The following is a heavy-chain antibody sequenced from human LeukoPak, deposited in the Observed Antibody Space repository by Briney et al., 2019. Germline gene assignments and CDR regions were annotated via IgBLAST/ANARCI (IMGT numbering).Heavy chain of an antibody. Sequence: GRSLRLSCAASGFTFSSYGMHWVRQAPGKGLEWVAVIWYDGSNKYYADSVKGRFTISRDNSKNTLYLQMNSLRAEDTAVYYCAAQCIAVAGTIDYWGQGTLVTVSS. J-gene: IGHJ4*02. CDR3: AAQCIAVAGTIDY. D-gene: IGHD6-19*01. V-gene: IGHV3-33*01. CDR1: GFTFSSYG. CDR2: IWYDGSNK.